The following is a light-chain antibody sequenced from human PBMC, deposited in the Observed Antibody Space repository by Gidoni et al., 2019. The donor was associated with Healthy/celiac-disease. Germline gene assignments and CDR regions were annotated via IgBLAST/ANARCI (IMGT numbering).Light chain of an antibody. Sequence: QSVLTQPPSASGTPGQRVTISCSGSSSNIGSNTVNWYQQLPGTGPKLLIYSNNQRPSGVPARFYGSRSGTSASRAISGLQSEDEADYYCAAWDDSLNGHWVFGGGTKLTVL. CDR2: SNN. V-gene: IGLV1-44*01. CDR1: SSNIGSNT. CDR3: AAWDDSLNGHWV. J-gene: IGLJ3*02.